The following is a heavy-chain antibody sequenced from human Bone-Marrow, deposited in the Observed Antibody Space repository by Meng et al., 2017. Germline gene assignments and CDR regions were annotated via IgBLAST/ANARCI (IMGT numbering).Heavy chain of an antibody. Sequence: GESLKISCAASGFTFSDYYMSWIRQAPGKGLEWVSYISSSGSTIYYADSVKGRFTISRDNAKNSLYLQMNSLRAEDTALYYCASKGTSSSYDYWGQGTLVTVSS. D-gene: IGHD6-13*01. V-gene: IGHV3-11*01. CDR3: ASKGTSSSYDY. CDR1: GFTFSDYY. CDR2: ISSSGSTI. J-gene: IGHJ4*02.